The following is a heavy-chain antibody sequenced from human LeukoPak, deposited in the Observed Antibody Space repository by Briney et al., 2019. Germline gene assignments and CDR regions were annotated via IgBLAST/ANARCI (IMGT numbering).Heavy chain of an antibody. CDR2: INPSGGST. Sequence: ASVKVSCKASGYTFTSYYMHWVRQAPGQGLEWMGIINPSGGSTSYAQEFQGRVTMTRDTSTSTVYMELSSLRSEDTAVYYCARTYHYYGSGSYKRTTYGMDVWGQGTTVTVSS. CDR3: ARTYHYYGSGSYKRTTYGMDV. CDR1: GYTFTSYY. V-gene: IGHV1-46*01. D-gene: IGHD3-10*01. J-gene: IGHJ6*02.